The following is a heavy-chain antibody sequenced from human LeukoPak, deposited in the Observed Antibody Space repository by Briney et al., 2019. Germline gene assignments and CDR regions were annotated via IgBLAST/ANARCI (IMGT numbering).Heavy chain of an antibody. CDR1: GFTFSNYA. Sequence: GGSLRLSCATSGFTFSNYAMHWVRQAPGKGLEWVAIISYDGSSKYYADSVKGRFTISRDNSKNTLYLQMNSLGPEDTAMYYCAKVRVVFNWNYAYYFDYWGQGTLVTVSS. V-gene: IGHV3-30*18. D-gene: IGHD1-7*01. CDR2: ISYDGSSK. CDR3: AKVRVVFNWNYAYYFDY. J-gene: IGHJ4*02.